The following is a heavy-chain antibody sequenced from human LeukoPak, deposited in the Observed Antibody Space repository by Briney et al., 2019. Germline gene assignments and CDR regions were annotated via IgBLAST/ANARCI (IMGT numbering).Heavy chain of an antibody. V-gene: IGHV4-4*07. CDR3: ARDSGYYDSSGYYLDAFDI. CDR2: IYTSGST. Sequence: PSETLSLTCTVSGGSISSYYWSWIRQPAGKGLEWIGRIYTSGSTNYNPSLKSRVTMSVDTSKNQFSLKLSSVTAADTAVYYCARDSGYYDSSGYYLDAFDIWGQGTMVTVSS. D-gene: IGHD3-22*01. J-gene: IGHJ3*02. CDR1: GGSISSYY.